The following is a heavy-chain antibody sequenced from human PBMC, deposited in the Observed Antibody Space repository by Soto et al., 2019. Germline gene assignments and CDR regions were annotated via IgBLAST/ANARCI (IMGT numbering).Heavy chain of an antibody. CDR1: GFTFSSYA. Sequence: QVQLVESGGGVVQPGRSLRLSCAASGFTFSSYAMHWVRQAPGKGLEWVAVISYDGSNKYYADSVKGRFTISRDNSKNTLYLQMNSLRAEDTAVYYWARPGIAAAELGYWGQGTLVTVSS. CDR2: ISYDGSNK. D-gene: IGHD6-13*01. J-gene: IGHJ4*02. CDR3: ARPGIAAAELGY. V-gene: IGHV3-30-3*01.